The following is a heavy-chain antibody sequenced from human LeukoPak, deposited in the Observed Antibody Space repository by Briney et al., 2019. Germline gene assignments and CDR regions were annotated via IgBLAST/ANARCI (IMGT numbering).Heavy chain of an antibody. D-gene: IGHD6-13*01. CDR2: IYYSGST. Sequence: SETLSLTCTVSGGSISSYYWSWIRQPPGKGLEWIGYIYYSGSTNYNPSLKSRVTISVDTSKNQFSLKLSSVTAADTAVYYCARTGVVAAAGTRWFDPWGQGTLVTVSS. CDR3: ARTGVVAAAGTRWFDP. J-gene: IGHJ5*02. V-gene: IGHV4-59*08. CDR1: GGSISSYY.